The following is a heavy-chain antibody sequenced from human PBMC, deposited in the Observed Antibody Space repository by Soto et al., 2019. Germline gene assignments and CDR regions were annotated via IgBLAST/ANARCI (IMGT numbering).Heavy chain of an antibody. CDR1: DGSISSSTYY. Sequence: PSETLSLTCTVSDGSISSSTYYWGWIRQPPGKGLEWIGSIYYTGSTYYNPSLKSRVTISVDTSKNQFSLKLNSVTAADTAVYYCVGSFGSIPNIASCGQRTLVNVSS. D-gene: IGHD2-21*01. CDR3: VGSFGSIPNIAS. J-gene: IGHJ1*01. V-gene: IGHV4-39*01. CDR2: IYYTGST.